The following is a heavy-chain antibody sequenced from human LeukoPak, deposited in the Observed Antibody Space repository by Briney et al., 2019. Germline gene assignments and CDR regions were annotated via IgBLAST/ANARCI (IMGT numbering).Heavy chain of an antibody. J-gene: IGHJ3*02. CDR1: GGSISSYY. CDR3: ARYGGTRTYYDFWRGSYDAFDI. D-gene: IGHD3-3*01. V-gene: IGHV4-59*01. Sequence: SETLSLTCTVSGGSISSYYWSWIRQPPGKGLEWIGYIYYSGSTNYNPSLKSRVTISVDTSKNQFSLKLSSVTAADTAVYYCARYGGTRTYYDFWRGSYDAFDIWGQGTMVTVSS. CDR2: IYYSGST.